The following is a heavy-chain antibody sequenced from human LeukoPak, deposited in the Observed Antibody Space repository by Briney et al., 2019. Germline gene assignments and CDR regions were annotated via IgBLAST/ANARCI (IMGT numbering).Heavy chain of an antibody. CDR3: AKVAKYYYGSETYYFFEH. CDR1: GFSFSNYW. CDR2: IKQDGTER. Sequence: GGSLRLSCAASGFSFSNYWMSWVRQAPGKGLEWVANIKQDGTERHYVDSVKGRFTISRDNVKNSLYLQMNSLRVEDTAVYYCAKVAKYYYGSETYYFFEHWGQGTPVTASS. D-gene: IGHD3-10*01. J-gene: IGHJ4*02. V-gene: IGHV3-7*01.